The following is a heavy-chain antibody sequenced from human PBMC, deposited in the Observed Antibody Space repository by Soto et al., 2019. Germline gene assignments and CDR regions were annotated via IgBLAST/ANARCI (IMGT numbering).Heavy chain of an antibody. V-gene: IGHV5-51*01. Sequence: ESLKISCKGSGYSFISYWIGWVRQMPGKGLEWMGIIYPGDSDSRYSPSFQGQVSISVDKSISTAYLQWSSLKASDTAVYYCARQGFGVLHGLVDVWGQGTTVTVSS. CDR1: GYSFISYW. J-gene: IGHJ6*02. D-gene: IGHD3-10*01. CDR3: ARQGFGVLHGLVDV. CDR2: IYPGDSDS.